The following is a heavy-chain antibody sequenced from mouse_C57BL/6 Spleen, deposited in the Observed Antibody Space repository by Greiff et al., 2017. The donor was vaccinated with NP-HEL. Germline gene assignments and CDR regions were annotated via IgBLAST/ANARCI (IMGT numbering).Heavy chain of an antibody. D-gene: IGHD1-1*01. CDR2: IHPNSGST. CDR1: GYTFTSYW. CDR3: ARSYGSSYDYWYFDV. J-gene: IGHJ1*03. V-gene: IGHV1-64*01. Sequence: QVQLQQPGAELVKPGASVKLSCKASGYTFTSYWMHWVKQRPGQGLEWIGMIHPNSGSTNYNEKFKSKATLTVDKSSSTAYMQLSSLTSEDSAVYYCARSYGSSYDYWYFDVWGTGTTVTVSS.